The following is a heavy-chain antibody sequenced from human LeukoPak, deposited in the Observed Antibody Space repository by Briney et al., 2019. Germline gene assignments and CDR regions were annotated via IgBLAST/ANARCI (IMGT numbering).Heavy chain of an antibody. CDR1: GGSISSYY. Sequence: SETLSLTCTVSGGSISSYYWSWIRQPPGKGLEWTGYIYYSGSTNYNPSLKSRVTISVDTSKNQFSLKLSSVTAADTAVYYCARTHYSSGWYSGLRNWFDPWGQGTLVTVSS. D-gene: IGHD6-19*01. J-gene: IGHJ5*02. V-gene: IGHV4-59*01. CDR3: ARTHYSSGWYSGLRNWFDP. CDR2: IYYSGST.